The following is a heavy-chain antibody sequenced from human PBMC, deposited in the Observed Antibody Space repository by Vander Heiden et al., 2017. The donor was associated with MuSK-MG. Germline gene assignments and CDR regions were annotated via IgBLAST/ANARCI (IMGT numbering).Heavy chain of an antibody. J-gene: IGHJ6*02. Sequence: QVQLQESGPGLVKPSQTLSLTCTVSGGSISSGSYYWSWIRQPAGKGLEWIGRIYTRGSTNDNPSLKSRVTISGDTSKNQFSLKLRSVTAADTSVDDCAREKYYSDPWGQGPTVTVSS. CDR1: GGSISSGSYY. D-gene: IGHD3-22*01. CDR2: IYTRGST. CDR3: AREKYYSDP. V-gene: IGHV4-61*02.